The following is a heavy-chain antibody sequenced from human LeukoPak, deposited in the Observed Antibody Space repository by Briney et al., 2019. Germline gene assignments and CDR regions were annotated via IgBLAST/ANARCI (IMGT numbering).Heavy chain of an antibody. Sequence: GGSLRLSCAAAGLTVSSNYMSLVRQAPGKGLEWVSVIYSGGSTYYADSVKGRFTISRDNSKNTLYPQMNSLRAEDTAVYYCAGVPITWGAYWGQGTLVTVSS. J-gene: IGHJ4*02. CDR3: AGVPITWGAY. CDR2: IYSGGST. V-gene: IGHV3-66*01. D-gene: IGHD3-10*01. CDR1: GLTVSSNY.